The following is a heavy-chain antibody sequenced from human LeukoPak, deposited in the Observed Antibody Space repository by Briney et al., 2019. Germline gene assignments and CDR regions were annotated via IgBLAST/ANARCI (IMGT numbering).Heavy chain of an antibody. D-gene: IGHD6-19*01. Sequence: SETLSLTCTVSGGSISSYYWSWIRQPPGKGLEWIGYIYYSGSTNYNPSLKSRVTISVDTSKNQFSLKLSSVTAADTAVYYCARDDIGPSGWHGEWFDPWGQGTLVTVSS. CDR1: GGSISSYY. CDR2: IYYSGST. J-gene: IGHJ5*02. CDR3: ARDDIGPSGWHGEWFDP. V-gene: IGHV4-59*01.